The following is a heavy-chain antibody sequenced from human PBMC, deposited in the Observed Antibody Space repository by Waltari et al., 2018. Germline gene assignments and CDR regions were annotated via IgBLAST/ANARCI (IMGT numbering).Heavy chain of an antibody. J-gene: IGHJ4*02. D-gene: IGHD6-19*01. CDR2: IYTSRST. V-gene: IGHV4-61*09. Sequence: QVQLQQSGPGLVKPSQTLSLTCPVSGGPTSSGSYSWHWFRQPAEKGLEWIAYIYTSRSTNYNPSLKSRFTISVDTSKNQFSLKLSSVTAADTAVYYCARDAIAVAGSFDYWGQGTLVTVSS. CDR1: GGPTSSGSYS. CDR3: ARDAIAVAGSFDY.